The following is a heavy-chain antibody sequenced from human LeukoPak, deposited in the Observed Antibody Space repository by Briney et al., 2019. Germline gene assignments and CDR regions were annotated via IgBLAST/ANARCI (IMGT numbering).Heavy chain of an antibody. CDR2: ISAYNGNT. D-gene: IGHD2-2*01. Sequence: ASVKVSCKASGYTFTSYGISWVRQAPGQGLEWMGWISAYNGNTNYAQKLQGRVTMTTDTSTSTAYMELRSLRSDDTAVYYCAIFGPRCSSTSCYYYYYYYGMDVWGQGTTVTVSS. J-gene: IGHJ6*02. CDR1: GYTFTSYG. V-gene: IGHV1-18*01. CDR3: AIFGPRCSSTSCYYYYYYYGMDV.